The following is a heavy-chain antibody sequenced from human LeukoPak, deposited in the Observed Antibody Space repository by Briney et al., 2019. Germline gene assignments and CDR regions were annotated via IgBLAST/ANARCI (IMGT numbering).Heavy chain of an antibody. CDR1: GYTFTSYW. CDR3: ARQRGYYGSGSLDY. V-gene: IGHV5-51*01. J-gene: IGHJ4*02. CDR2: IYPGDSDT. D-gene: IGHD3-10*01. Sequence: GESLKISCKGSGYTFTSYWIGWVRQMPGKGLEWMGIIYPGDSDTTYSPSFRGQVTISADKSISTAYLQWSSLKASDTAMYYCARQRGYYGSGSLDYWGQGTLVTVSS.